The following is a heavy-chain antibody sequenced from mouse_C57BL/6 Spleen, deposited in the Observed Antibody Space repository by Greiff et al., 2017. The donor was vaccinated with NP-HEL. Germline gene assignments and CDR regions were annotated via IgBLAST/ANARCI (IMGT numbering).Heavy chain of an antibody. J-gene: IGHJ3*01. V-gene: IGHV5-4*01. D-gene: IGHD3-2*02. CDR3: ARDGAQATDWIAY. Sequence: YPDNVKGRFTISRDNAKNNLYLQMSHLKSEDTAMYYCARDGAQATDWIAYWGQGTLVTVSA.